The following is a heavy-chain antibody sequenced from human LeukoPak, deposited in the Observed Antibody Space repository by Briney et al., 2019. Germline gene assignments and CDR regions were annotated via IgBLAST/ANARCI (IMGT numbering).Heavy chain of an antibody. Sequence: SETLSLTCTVSGGSISSDYWSWIRQPPGKGPEWIGHINYSGSTNYNPSLKSRVTISVDTSKNRFSLNLRSVTAADTAVYYCARDGYNYGGMDVWGQGTTVTVSS. CDR3: ARDGYNYGGMDV. CDR2: INYSGST. D-gene: IGHD5-24*01. CDR1: GGSISSDY. V-gene: IGHV4-59*01. J-gene: IGHJ6*02.